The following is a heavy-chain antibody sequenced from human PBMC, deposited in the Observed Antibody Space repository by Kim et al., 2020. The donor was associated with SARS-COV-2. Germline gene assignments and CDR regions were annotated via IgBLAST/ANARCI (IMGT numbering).Heavy chain of an antibody. J-gene: IGHJ6*02. V-gene: IGHV1-46*01. CDR3: ARDGHIVVVIAIPSKTGYYGMDV. Sequence: ASVKVSCKPSGNTFTSYYMHWVRQAPGQGLEWMGIINPSGGSTSYARKFQGRVTMTRDTSTSTVYMELSSLRSEDTAVYYCARDGHIVVVIAIPSKTGYYGMDVWGQGTTVTVSS. CDR1: GNTFTSYY. CDR2: INPSGGST. D-gene: IGHD2-21*01.